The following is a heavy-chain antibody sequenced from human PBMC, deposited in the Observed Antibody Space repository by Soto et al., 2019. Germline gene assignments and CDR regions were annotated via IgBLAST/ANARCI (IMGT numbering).Heavy chain of an antibody. J-gene: IGHJ5*02. Sequence: SETLSLTCAVSGGSISSGGYSWSWIRQPPGKGLEWIGYIYHSGSTYYNPSLKSRVAISVDRSKNQFSLKLSSVTAADTAVYYCARGSRGSSLHWFDPWGQGTLVTVSS. CDR2: IYHSGST. V-gene: IGHV4-30-2*01. D-gene: IGHD2-2*01. CDR1: GGSISSGGYS. CDR3: ARGSRGSSLHWFDP.